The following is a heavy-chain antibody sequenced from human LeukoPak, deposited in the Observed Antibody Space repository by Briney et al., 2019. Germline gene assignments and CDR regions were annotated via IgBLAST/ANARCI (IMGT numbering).Heavy chain of an antibody. Sequence: PGGSLRLSCAASGFTFSSYWMSWVRQAPGKGLEWVANIKQDGSEKYYVDSVKGRFTISRDNAKNSLYLQMNSLRVEDTAVYYCARAYSSSWYLFVFDYWGQGTLVSVSS. D-gene: IGHD6-13*01. J-gene: IGHJ4*02. V-gene: IGHV3-7*01. CDR3: ARAYSSSWYLFVFDY. CDR1: GFTFSSYW. CDR2: IKQDGSEK.